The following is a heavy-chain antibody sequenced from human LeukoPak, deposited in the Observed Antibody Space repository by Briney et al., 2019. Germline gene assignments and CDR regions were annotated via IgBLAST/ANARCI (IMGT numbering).Heavy chain of an antibody. CDR3: ARGTPYDSSGYYPDY. CDR1: GYTFTGYY. V-gene: IGHV1-2*06. CDR2: INPNSGGT. Sequence: ASVKVSCKASGYTFTGYYMHWVRQAPGQGLEWMGRINPNSGGTNYAQKFQGRVTMTRDTSISTAYVELSRLRSDDTAVYYCARGTPYDSSGYYPDYWGQGTLVTVSS. D-gene: IGHD3-22*01. J-gene: IGHJ4*02.